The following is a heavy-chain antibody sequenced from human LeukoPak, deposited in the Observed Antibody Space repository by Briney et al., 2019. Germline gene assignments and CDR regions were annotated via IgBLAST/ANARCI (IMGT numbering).Heavy chain of an antibody. V-gene: IGHV3-30*18. CDR2: ISYDGNHK. J-gene: IGHJ4*02. CDR1: GFTFSSG. D-gene: IGHD1-26*01. CDR3: AKGELHFNTCSFDY. Sequence: GGSLRLSCAASGFTFSSGMHWVRQAPGKGLEWVAVISYDGNHKYYGDSVRGRFTISRDNSRNTLYLQMDSLKTEDTAVYYCAKGELHFNTCSFDYWGQGTLVTVSS.